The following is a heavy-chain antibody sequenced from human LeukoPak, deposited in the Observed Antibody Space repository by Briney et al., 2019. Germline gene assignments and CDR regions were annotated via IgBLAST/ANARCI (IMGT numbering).Heavy chain of an antibody. V-gene: IGHV3-23*01. J-gene: IGHJ5*02. CDR1: GFTFSSYA. Sequence: GGSLRLSCAASGFTFSSYAVSWVRQAPGVGLEWVSTISGRGGSTFYADSVKGRYTISRDNSKNTLYLQMNSLRADDTAVYYCAKGYYDILTDYFHNWFNPWGQGTLVIVSS. D-gene: IGHD3-9*01. CDR3: AKGYYDILTDYFHNWFNP. CDR2: ISGRGGST.